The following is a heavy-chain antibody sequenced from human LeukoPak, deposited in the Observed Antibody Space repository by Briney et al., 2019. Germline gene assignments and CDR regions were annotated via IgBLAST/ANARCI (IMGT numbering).Heavy chain of an antibody. CDR1: GYTFTSYA. Sequence: SVKVSCKASGYTFTSYAISWVRQAPGQGLEWMGGIMPIFGTTNYAQKFQGRVTITADESTSTAYMELSSLRSEDTAVYYCARASAVVRGVCLKYYYCMDVWGEGTTVTISS. J-gene: IGHJ6*03. CDR2: IMPIFGTT. CDR3: ARASAVVRGVCLKYYYCMDV. D-gene: IGHD3-10*01. V-gene: IGHV1-69*13.